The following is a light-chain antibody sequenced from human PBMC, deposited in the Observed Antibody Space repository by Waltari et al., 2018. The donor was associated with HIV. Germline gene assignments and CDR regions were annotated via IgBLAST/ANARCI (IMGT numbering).Light chain of an antibody. V-gene: IGLV2-23*02. Sequence: QSALTQPASVSGSPGQSITIPCPGTSSDVGGYNPVSWYQQHPGKAPKLMIYEVSKRPSGVSNRFSGSKSGNTASLTISGLQAEDEADYYCCAYAGSTTYVIFGGGTKLTVL. CDR1: SSDVGGYNP. CDR3: CAYAGSTTYVI. CDR2: EVS. J-gene: IGLJ2*01.